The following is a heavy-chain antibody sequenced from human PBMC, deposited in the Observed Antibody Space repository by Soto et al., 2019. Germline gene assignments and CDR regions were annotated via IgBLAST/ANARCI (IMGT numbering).Heavy chain of an antibody. J-gene: IGHJ6*02. V-gene: IGHV1-69*06. CDR3: ERRTEWFGGGDHYYYDGMDV. Sequence: QVQLVQSGAEVKKPGSSVKVSCKASGGTFSSYAISWVRQTPGQGLEWMGGIIPIFGTANYAQKFQGRVTITADKSTSAAYMERSSLRSEDTAVYYCERRTEWFGGGDHYYYDGMDVWCQGTTVTVSS. D-gene: IGHD3-10*01. CDR2: IIPIFGTA. CDR1: GGTFSSYA.